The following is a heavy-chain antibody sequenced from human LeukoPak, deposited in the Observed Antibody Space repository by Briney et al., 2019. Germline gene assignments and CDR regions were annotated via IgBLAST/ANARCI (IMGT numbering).Heavy chain of an antibody. CDR3: ARVGYCSSTSCYWFDY. Sequence: ETLSLTCAISGGSISSSNWWTWVRQPPGKGLEWVSSISSSSYIYYADSVKGRFTISRDNAKNSLYLQMNSLRAEDTAVYYCARVGYCSSTSCYWFDYWGQGTLVTVSS. CDR1: GGSISSSN. CDR2: ISSSSYI. J-gene: IGHJ4*02. D-gene: IGHD2-2*01. V-gene: IGHV3-21*01.